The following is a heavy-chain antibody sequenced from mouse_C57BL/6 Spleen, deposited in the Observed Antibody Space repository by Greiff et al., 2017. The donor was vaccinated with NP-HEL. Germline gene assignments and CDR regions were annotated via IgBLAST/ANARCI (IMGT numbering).Heavy chain of an antibody. CDR3: ARRLIYYGRTPFDY. D-gene: IGHD1-1*01. CDR1: GYTFTSYG. J-gene: IGHJ2*01. Sequence: QVQLKQSGAELARPGASVKLSCKASGYTFTSYGISWVKQRTGQGLEWIGEIYPRSGNTYYNEKFKGKATLTADKSSSTAYMELRSLTSEDSAVYFCARRLIYYGRTPFDYWGQGTTLTVSS. V-gene: IGHV1-81*01. CDR2: IYPRSGNT.